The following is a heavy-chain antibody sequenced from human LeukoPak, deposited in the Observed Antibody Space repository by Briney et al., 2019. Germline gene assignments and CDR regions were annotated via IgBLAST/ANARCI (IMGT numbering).Heavy chain of an antibody. Sequence: GGSLRLSCAASGFTFSSYAMSWVRQAPGKGLEWVSAISGSGGSTYYADSVKGRFTISRDNSKNTLYLQMNSLRAEDTAVYYCAKDPRTDRRQQRHNWFDPWGQGTLVTVSS. D-gene: IGHD6-25*01. J-gene: IGHJ5*02. CDR1: GFTFSSYA. CDR3: AKDPRTDRRQQRHNWFDP. CDR2: ISGSGGST. V-gene: IGHV3-23*01.